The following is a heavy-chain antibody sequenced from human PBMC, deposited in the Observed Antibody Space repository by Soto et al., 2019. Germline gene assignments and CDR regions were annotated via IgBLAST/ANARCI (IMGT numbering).Heavy chain of an antibody. CDR2: INQDGSER. J-gene: IGHJ4*02. V-gene: IGHV3-7*05. CDR3: ARDVGLRY. CDR1: GFTFTNNW. Sequence: EVQVVESGGGLVQPGGSRKLSCAVSGFTFTNNWMSWVRQAPGKGLEWVANINQDGSERNYGDFGKGRFTISRDNTKNSLYLQMNSLRAEDTAVYYCARDVGLRYWGQGALVTVSS. D-gene: IGHD1-20*01.